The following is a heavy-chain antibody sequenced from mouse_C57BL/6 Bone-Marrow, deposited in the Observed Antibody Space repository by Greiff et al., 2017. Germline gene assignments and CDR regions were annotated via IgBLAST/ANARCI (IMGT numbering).Heavy chain of an antibody. CDR1: GYTFTSYG. D-gene: IGHD1-1*01. J-gene: IGHJ1*03. CDR2: IYPRSGNT. Sequence: QVQLKHSGAELARPGASVKLSCKASGYTFTSYGISWVKQRTGQGLEWIGEIYPRSGNTYYNEKFKGKATLTADKSSSTAYMELRSLTSEDSAVYFCARSPFYYGSRYFDVWGTGTTVTVSS. CDR3: ARSPFYYGSRYFDV. V-gene: IGHV1-81*01.